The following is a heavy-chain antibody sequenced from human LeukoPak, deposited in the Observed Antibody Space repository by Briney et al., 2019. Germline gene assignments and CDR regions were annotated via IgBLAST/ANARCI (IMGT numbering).Heavy chain of an antibody. D-gene: IGHD4-17*01. CDR1: GGSISSYY. Sequence: PSETLSLTCSVSGGSISSYYWSWIRQPPGKGLEWIGSIYYSGSTYYNPSLKSRVTISVDTSKNQFSLKLSSVTAADTAVYYCARHRYDYGDYYIDYWGPGTLVTVSS. J-gene: IGHJ4*02. CDR3: ARHRYDYGDYYIDY. V-gene: IGHV4-39*01. CDR2: IYYSGST.